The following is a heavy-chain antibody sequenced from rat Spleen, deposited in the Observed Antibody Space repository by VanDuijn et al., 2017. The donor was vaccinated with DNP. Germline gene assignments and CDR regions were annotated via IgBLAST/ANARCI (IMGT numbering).Heavy chain of an antibody. CDR3: ASLWTLAY. D-gene: IGHD1-3*01. J-gene: IGHJ3*01. Sequence: EVQLVESGGGLVQPGRSLKLSCAVSGITFSDHNMAWVRQAPKKSLEWVATIIYDGSSTYYRDFVKGRFTISRDNAKSTLYLQVNSLRSEDTATYSCASLWTLAYWGQGTLVTVSS. CDR2: IIYDGSST. CDR1: GITFSDHN. V-gene: IGHV5-7*01.